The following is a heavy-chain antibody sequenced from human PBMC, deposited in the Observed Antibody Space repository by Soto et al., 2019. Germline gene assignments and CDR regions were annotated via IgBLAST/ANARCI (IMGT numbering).Heavy chain of an antibody. CDR1: GYAFTSYA. V-gene: IGHV1-3*01. D-gene: IGHD3-10*01. CDR3: AADRGYYYCSGSYSLRRHFAD. J-gene: IGHJ1*01. Sequence: ASVKVSCKASGYAFTSYAMHWVRQAPGQRLEWMGWINAGNGNRKYSQKFQGRVTITRDTSASTAYMELSSLRSEDTAVYYCAADRGYYYCSGSYSLRRHFADWGQGTLVPVSS. CDR2: INAGNGNR.